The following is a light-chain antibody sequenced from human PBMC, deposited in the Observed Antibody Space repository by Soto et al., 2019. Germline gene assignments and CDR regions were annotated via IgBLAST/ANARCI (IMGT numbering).Light chain of an antibody. Sequence: EIVMTQSPATLSVSPGERATLSCRASQSVSSNLAWYQQKPGQAARLLIYSASTRATGIPARFSGSGSGTEFTLTISSLQSEDFAVDYCQQYNNWPPLTFGGGTKVEIK. CDR3: QQYNNWPPLT. V-gene: IGKV3-15*01. CDR2: SAS. J-gene: IGKJ4*01. CDR1: QSVSSN.